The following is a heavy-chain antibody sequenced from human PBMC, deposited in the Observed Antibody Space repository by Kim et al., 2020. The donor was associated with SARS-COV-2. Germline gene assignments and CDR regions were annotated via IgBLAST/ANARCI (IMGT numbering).Heavy chain of an antibody. J-gene: IGHJ4*02. CDR1: GFTFSSYG. CDR3: SGKGSGYRFDY. CDR2: IWYDGSNK. D-gene: IGHD3-22*01. Sequence: GGSLRLSCAASGFTFSSYGMHWVRQAPGKGLEWVAVIWYDGSNKFYADSVKGRFTISRDTSKNTLYLQMNSLRAEDSAVYYCSGKGSGYRFDYWGQGTLVTVSS. V-gene: IGHV3-33*08.